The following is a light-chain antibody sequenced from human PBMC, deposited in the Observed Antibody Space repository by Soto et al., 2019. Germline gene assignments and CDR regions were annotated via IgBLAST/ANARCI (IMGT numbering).Light chain of an antibody. J-gene: IGKJ4*01. CDR2: ATS. CDR1: QGITPY. V-gene: IGKV1-27*01. Sequence: QMTQSPSSLSVFVGDRVTITCRASQGITPYLAWFQQKPGKVPTLLSYATSTLQSGVPSRISGSGSGTDFTLTISSLQPEDVATYYCQKYNSAPFPFGGGTKVEIK. CDR3: QKYNSAPFP.